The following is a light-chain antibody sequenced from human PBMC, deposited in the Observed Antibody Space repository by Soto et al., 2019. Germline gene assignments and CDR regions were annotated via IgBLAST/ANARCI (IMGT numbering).Light chain of an antibody. CDR3: SSCTSSRTLV. CDR2: EVI. V-gene: IGLV2-14*01. Sequence: QSVLAQPASVSGSPGQSITISCTGTSSDIGAYKYVSWYQQHPGRAPKLMIYEVIHRPSGVSSRFSGSKSGKTASLSISGLQADDEADYYCSSCTSSRTLVFGGRTKVTVL. CDR1: SSDIGAYKY. J-gene: IGLJ2*01.